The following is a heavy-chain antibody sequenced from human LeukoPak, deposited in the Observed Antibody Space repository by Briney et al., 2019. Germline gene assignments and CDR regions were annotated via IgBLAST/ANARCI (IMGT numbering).Heavy chain of an antibody. V-gene: IGHV3-21*01. Sequence: PGGSLRLSCAASGFTFSTYDMNWVRQAPGKGLEWVSSISSRSSSIYYADSVKGRFTISRDNAKNSLYLQMNSLRAEDTAVYYCARELEPPHDWARPDFRRSENWFDPWGQGTLVTVSS. CDR3: ARELEPPHDWARPDFRRSENWFDP. J-gene: IGHJ5*02. CDR1: GFTFSTYD. CDR2: ISSRSSSI. D-gene: IGHD3-16*01.